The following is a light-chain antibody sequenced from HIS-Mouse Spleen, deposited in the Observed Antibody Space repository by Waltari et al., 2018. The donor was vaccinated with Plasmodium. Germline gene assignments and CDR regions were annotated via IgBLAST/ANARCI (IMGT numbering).Light chain of an antibody. Sequence: SSELTQPPPASVSPGQTARPTCSGDALPTKYANWYQQKSGQAPVLVIYEDSKRPPGIPERFSGSSSGTMATLTISGAQVEDEADYYCYSTDSSGNHVFGTGTKVTVL. CDR3: YSTDSSGNHV. J-gene: IGLJ1*01. CDR1: ALPTKY. CDR2: EDS. V-gene: IGLV3-10*01.